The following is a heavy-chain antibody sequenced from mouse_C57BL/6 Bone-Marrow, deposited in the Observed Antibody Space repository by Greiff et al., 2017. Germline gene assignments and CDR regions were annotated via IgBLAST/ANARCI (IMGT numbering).Heavy chain of an antibody. J-gene: IGHJ2*01. V-gene: IGHV1-18*01. D-gene: IGHD1-1*01. CDR2: INPKNGGT. CDR1: GYTFTDYN. CDR3: ALLYYYVYFDY. Sequence: EVKLMESGPELVKPGASVKIPCKASGYTFTDYNMDWVKQSHGKSLEWIGDINPKNGGTIYNQKFKGTATLTVDKSSSTAFMALRSLTSQDTADYYCALLYYYVYFDYWGQGTTLSVSS.